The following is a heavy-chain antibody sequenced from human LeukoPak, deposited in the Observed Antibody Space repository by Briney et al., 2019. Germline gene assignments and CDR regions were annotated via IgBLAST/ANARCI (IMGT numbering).Heavy chain of an antibody. Sequence: GGSLRLSCAASGFTFSSYAMSWVRQAPGKGLEWVSAISGSGGSTYYADPVKGRFTISRDNSKNTLYLQMNSLRAEDTAVYYCAKSGGGYYSDSSGPIFDYWGQGTLVTVSS. CDR2: ISGSGGST. CDR1: GFTFSSYA. V-gene: IGHV3-23*01. J-gene: IGHJ4*02. CDR3: AKSGGGYYSDSSGPIFDY. D-gene: IGHD3-22*01.